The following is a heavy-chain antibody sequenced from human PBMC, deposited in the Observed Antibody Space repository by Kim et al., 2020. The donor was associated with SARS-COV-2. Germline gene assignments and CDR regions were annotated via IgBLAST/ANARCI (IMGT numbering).Heavy chain of an antibody. V-gene: IGHV4-39*01. CDR2: IYYSGST. CDR3: ARHQRVVAGPPFGY. J-gene: IGHJ4*02. D-gene: IGHD6-19*01. Sequence: SETLSLTCTVSGGSISSSSYYWGWIRQPPGKGLEWIGSIYYSGSTYYNPSLKSRVTISVDTSKNQFSLKLSSVTAADTAVYYCARHQRVVAGPPFGYWGQGTLVTVSS. CDR1: GGSISSSSYY.